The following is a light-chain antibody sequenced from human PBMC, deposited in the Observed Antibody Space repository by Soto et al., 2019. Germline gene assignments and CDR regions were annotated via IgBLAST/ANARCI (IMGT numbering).Light chain of an antibody. CDR1: QYINTR. V-gene: IGKV3D-15*01. Sequence: EIVLTQSPATLSSFPGDRVTLSCRASQYINTRLAWYQHRPGQAPRLLIYQTSIRAAGIPARFSGSGSGTDFTLTISSLQSEDFAVYYCQQYNTWPPITFGQGTRLEIK. J-gene: IGKJ5*01. CDR3: QQYNTWPPIT. CDR2: QTS.